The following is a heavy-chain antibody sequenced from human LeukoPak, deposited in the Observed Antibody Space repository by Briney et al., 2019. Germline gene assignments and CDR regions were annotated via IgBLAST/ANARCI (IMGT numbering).Heavy chain of an antibody. CDR3: AKDVTAMVPYYFDY. D-gene: IGHD5-18*01. J-gene: IGHJ4*02. V-gene: IGHV3-23*01. CDR1: GFTFSSYG. CDR2: ISGSGGST. Sequence: GGSLRLSCAASGFTFSSYGMSWVRQAPGKGLEWVTAISGSGGSTYYADSVKGRFTISRDNSKNTLYLQMNSLRAEDTAVYYCAKDVTAMVPYYFDYWGQGTLVTVSS.